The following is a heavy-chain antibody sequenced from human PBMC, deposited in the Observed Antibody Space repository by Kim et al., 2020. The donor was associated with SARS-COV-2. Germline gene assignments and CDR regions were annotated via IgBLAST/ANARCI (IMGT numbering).Heavy chain of an antibody. D-gene: IGHD3-22*01. CDR2: IYPGDSDT. CDR1: GYSFTSYW. J-gene: IGHJ5*02. Sequence: GESLKISCKGSGYSFTSYWIGWVRQMPGKGLEWMGIIYPGDSDTRYSPSFQGQVNISADKSIRTAYLQWSSLKASDTAMYYCARLTYYYDSSGYGINWFDPWGQGTLVAVSS. V-gene: IGHV5-51*01. CDR3: ARLTYYYDSSGYGINWFDP.